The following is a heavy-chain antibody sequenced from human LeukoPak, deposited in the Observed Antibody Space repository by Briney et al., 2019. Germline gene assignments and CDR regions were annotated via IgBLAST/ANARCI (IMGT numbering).Heavy chain of an antibody. V-gene: IGHV4-39*07. J-gene: IGHJ3*02. Sequence: SSETLSLTCTVSGGSISSNGYYWGWIRQPPGKGLEWIASIHYSGTTYYNPSLKSRVTISVGTSKNQFSLMLSSVTAADTAVYYCARHGSLRWAPYAFDIWGQGTMVTVSS. CDR2: IHYSGTT. CDR3: ARHGSLRWAPYAFDI. D-gene: IGHD4-23*01. CDR1: GGSISSNGYY.